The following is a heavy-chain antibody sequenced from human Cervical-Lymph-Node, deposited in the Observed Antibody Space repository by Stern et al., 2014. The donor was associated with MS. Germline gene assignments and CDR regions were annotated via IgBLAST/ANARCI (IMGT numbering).Heavy chain of an antibody. CDR2: IYPGDSET. Sequence: VQLVQSGAELIRPGESLKISCKGSGYKFSIYWIAWVRQMPGKGLEWMGIIYPGDSETRYNQSFQGQVTMSADKSTSTAYLQWSSLNASDTAMYFCARQTTAWASDVWGQGTLVTVSS. J-gene: IGHJ4*02. CDR3: ARQTTAWASDV. CDR1: GYKFSIYW. V-gene: IGHV5-51*01. D-gene: IGHD1-14*01.